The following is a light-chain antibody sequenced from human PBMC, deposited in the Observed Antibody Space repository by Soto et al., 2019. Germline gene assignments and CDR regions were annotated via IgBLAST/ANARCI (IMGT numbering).Light chain of an antibody. CDR3: HQYNSYWT. CDR1: QSISSW. V-gene: IGKV1-5*01. CDR2: DAS. J-gene: IGKJ1*01. Sequence: DIQMTQSPSILSASVGDRVTVTCRASQSISSWLAWYQQKPGKAPKLLIYDASSLESGVPSRFSGSGSGTEFTLSISSLQPDDFATYYCHQYNSYWTFGQGTKVDIK.